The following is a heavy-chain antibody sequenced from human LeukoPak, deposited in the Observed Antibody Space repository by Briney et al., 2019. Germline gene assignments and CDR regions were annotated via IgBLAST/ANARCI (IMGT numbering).Heavy chain of an antibody. Sequence: GGSLRLSCAASGFTVSSYYMSWVRQAPGEGLEWVSILYSGGSTYYADSVKGRFTISRHNSKNTLYLQMNSLRPEDTAVYYCARDAEDSSGYYHYWGQGTLVTVSS. J-gene: IGHJ4*02. D-gene: IGHD3-22*01. CDR1: GFTVSSYY. CDR3: ARDAEDSSGYYHY. V-gene: IGHV3-53*04. CDR2: LYSGGST.